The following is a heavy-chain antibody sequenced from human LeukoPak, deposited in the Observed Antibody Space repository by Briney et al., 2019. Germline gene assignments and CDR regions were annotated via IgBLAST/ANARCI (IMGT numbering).Heavy chain of an antibody. V-gene: IGHV1-69*13. J-gene: IGHJ6*02. CDR2: IIPIFGTA. D-gene: IGHD5-18*01. CDR3: ARDRVTAMVTRYYYYGMDV. CDR1: GGTFSSYA. Sequence: SVKVSCTASGGTFSSYAISWVRQAPGQGLEWMGGIIPIFGTANYAQKFQGRVTITADESTSTAYMELSSLRSEDTAVYYCARDRVTAMVTRYYYYGMDVWGQGTTVTVSS.